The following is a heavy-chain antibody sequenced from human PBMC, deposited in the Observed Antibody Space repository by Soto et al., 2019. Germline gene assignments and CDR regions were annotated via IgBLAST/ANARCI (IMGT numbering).Heavy chain of an antibody. D-gene: IGHD1-20*01. CDR3: ARLVPYLGPNSYNAC. Sequence: QVQLVQSGAEVKQPGSSVKVSCKASGGTFSSYAISWVRQAPGQGLEWMGGIIPIFGTANYAQKFQGRVTSTADESTSTAYLELSSLRSEDTAVYYCARLVPYLGPNSYNACWGQGTLVTVSS. J-gene: IGHJ4*02. CDR2: IIPIFGTA. V-gene: IGHV1-69*01. CDR1: GGTFSSYA.